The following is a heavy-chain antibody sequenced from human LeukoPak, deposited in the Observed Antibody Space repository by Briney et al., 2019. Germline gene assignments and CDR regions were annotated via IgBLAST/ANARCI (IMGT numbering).Heavy chain of an antibody. CDR3: ARGGWDAFDI. J-gene: IGHJ3*02. CDR2: ISGSGRTT. D-gene: IGHD2-15*01. CDR1: GFXFSNYE. Sequence: GGSLRLSCAASGFXFSNYEINWVRQAPGKGLEWVSSISGSGRTTYYADAVKGRFTISRDNAKNSLCPQMNSLRAEDTAVYYCARGGWDAFDIWGQGTMATVSS. V-gene: IGHV3-48*03.